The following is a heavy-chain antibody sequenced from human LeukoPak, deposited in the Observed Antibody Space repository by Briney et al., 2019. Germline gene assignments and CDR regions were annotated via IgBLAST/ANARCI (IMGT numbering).Heavy chain of an antibody. Sequence: GGSLRLSCAASGFTFSSYGMHWVRQAPGKGLEWVAFIRYDGSNKYYADSVKGRFTISRDNSKNTLYLQMNSLRAEDTAVYYCANRLEKPAALDYWGQGTLVTVSS. D-gene: IGHD2-2*01. CDR2: IRYDGSNK. J-gene: IGHJ4*02. CDR1: GFTFSSYG. CDR3: ANRLEKPAALDY. V-gene: IGHV3-30*02.